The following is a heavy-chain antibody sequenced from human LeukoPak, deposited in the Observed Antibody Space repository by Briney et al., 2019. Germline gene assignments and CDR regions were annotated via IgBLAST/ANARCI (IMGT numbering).Heavy chain of an antibody. CDR3: ARVQWELRGVGSYFEY. J-gene: IGHJ4*02. D-gene: IGHD1-26*01. Sequence: TGGSLRLSCEASGFTFNSYEMNWVRQAPGKGLEWVANIKQDGSEKYYVDSVKGRFTMSRDNAKNSLYLQMNSLRAEDTAVYYCARVQWELRGVGSYFEYWGQGALVTVSS. CDR1: GFTFNSYE. CDR2: IKQDGSEK. V-gene: IGHV3-7*01.